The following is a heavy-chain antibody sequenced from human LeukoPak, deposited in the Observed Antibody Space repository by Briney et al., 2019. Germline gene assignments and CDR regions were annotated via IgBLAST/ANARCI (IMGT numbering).Heavy chain of an antibody. D-gene: IGHD1-26*01. V-gene: IGHV3-53*01. J-gene: IGHJ4*02. CDR1: GFTVSNNY. Sequence: GGSLRLSCAASGFTVSNNYMSWVRQAPGKGLEWVSVIYSGGSTYYADSVKGRFTISRDNSKNTLYLQMNSLRAEDTALYYCARDRSGSYSLDYWGQGTLVTVSS. CDR2: IYSGGST. CDR3: ARDRSGSYSLDY.